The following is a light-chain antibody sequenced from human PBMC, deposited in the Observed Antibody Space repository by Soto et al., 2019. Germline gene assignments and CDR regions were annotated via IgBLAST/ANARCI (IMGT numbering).Light chain of an antibody. J-gene: IGLJ2*01. V-gene: IGLV4-69*01. CDR3: QTWGTGIQV. CDR1: SGHSTYV. Sequence: QSVLTQSPSASASLGASVKLTCTLSSGHSTYVIAWHQQQPEKGPRYLMNLNSDGSHSKGDGIPDRFSGSSSGAERYLIISSLQSDDEADYYCQTWGTGIQVFGGGTKLPVL. CDR2: LNSDGSH.